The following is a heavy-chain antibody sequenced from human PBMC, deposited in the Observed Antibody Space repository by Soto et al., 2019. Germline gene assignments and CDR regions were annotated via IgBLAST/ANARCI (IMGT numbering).Heavy chain of an antibody. CDR2: IIPIFGTA. J-gene: IGHJ4*02. V-gene: IGHV1-69*06. CDR1: RGTFSSYA. CDR3: ARNGKNP. Sequence: SVTVSCTASRGTFSSYAISWVRQAPGQGLEWMGGIIPIFGTANYAQKFQGRVTIPADKPTSTANMEFSCLRSENSAVNYGARNGKNPWGQVTL.